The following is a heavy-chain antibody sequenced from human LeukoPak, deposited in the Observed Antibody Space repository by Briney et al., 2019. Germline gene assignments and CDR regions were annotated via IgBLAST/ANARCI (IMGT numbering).Heavy chain of an antibody. CDR2: ISGSGAST. Sequence: GGSLRLSCAASGFTFNSYAMSWVRQAPGKGLEWVSAISGSGASTYYADSVKGRYTISRDNYKDTLYVQMNSLRGEDTAVYYCAKGRLWFGELFFSMHVWGQGATVTVSS. D-gene: IGHD3-10*01. V-gene: IGHV3-23*01. J-gene: IGHJ6*02. CDR3: AKGRLWFGELFFSMHV. CDR1: GFTFNSYA.